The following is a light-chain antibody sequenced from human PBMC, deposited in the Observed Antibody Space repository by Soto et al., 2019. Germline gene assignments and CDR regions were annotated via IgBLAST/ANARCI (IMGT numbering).Light chain of an antibody. CDR2: GAS. CDR1: QSVSSN. CDR3: QQHGTSPIT. J-gene: IGKJ5*01. Sequence: EIVMTQSPATLSVSPGERATLSFRASQSVSSNLVWYQQKPGQAPRLLIYGASSRATGIPDRFSGSGSGTDFTLTISRLEPEDFAVYYCQQHGTSPITFGQGTRLEI. V-gene: IGKV3-20*01.